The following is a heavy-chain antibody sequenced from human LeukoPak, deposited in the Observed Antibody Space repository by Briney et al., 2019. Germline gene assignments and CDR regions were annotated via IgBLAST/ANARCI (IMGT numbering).Heavy chain of an antibody. CDR2: IKQDGSEK. D-gene: IGHD2-2*02. CDR3: ARVRGGYCSGTSCYNAFDI. Sequence: PGGSLRLSCAASGFTFSSYWMDWVRQAPGKGLEWVANIKQDGSEKYYVNTVKGRFTISRDNAQNSLYLQMNSLRGGDTAVYYCARVRGGYCSGTSCYNAFDIWGQGTMVTVSS. CDR1: GFTFSSYW. J-gene: IGHJ3*02. V-gene: IGHV3-7*01.